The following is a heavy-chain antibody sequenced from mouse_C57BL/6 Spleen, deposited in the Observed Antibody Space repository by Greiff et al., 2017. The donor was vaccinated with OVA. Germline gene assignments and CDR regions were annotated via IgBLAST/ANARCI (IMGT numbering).Heavy chain of an antibody. J-gene: IGHJ2*01. D-gene: IGHD3-2*02. V-gene: IGHV5-17*01. CDR3: ARPYSSGSFDD. Sequence: EVKLVESGGGLVKPGGSLKLSCAASGFTFSDYGMHWVRQAPEKGLEWVAYISSGSSTIYYADTVKGRFTISRDNAKNTLFLQMTSLRSEDTAMYYCARPYSSGSFDDWGQGTTLTVSS. CDR1: GFTFSDYG. CDR2: ISSGSSTI.